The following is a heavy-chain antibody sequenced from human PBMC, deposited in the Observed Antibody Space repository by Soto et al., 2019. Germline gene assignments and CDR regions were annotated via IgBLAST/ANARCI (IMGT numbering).Heavy chain of an antibody. Sequence: ASVKVSCKASGGTFSIYGFSWVRQAPGQGPEWIGGIIPILTTPNYAPKFQGRVTIVADESTTTVYMELSSLKFEDTAVYYCATSVGIAPTGEDGMDVWGQGTSVPVSS. CDR2: IIPILTTP. CDR1: GGTFSIYG. CDR3: ATSVGIAPTGEDGMDV. J-gene: IGHJ6*02. D-gene: IGHD2-8*02. V-gene: IGHV1-69*13.